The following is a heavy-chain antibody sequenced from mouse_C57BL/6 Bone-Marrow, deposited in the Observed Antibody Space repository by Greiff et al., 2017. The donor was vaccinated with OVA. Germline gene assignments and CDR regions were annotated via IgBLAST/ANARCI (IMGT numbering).Heavy chain of an antibody. V-gene: IGHV1-82*01. D-gene: IGHD2-3*01. CDR3: ARHEDGYYASYFDY. CDR2: IYPGDGDT. CDR1: GYAFSSSW. J-gene: IGHJ2*01. Sequence: VQGVESGPELVKPGASVKISCKASGYAFSSSWMNWVKQRPGKGLEWIGRIYPGDGDTNYNGKFKGKATLTADKSSSTAYMQLSSLISEDSAVYFCARHEDGYYASYFDYWGQGTTLTVSS.